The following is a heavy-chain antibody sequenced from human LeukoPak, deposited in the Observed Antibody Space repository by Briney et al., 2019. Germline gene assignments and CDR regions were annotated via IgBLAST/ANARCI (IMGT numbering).Heavy chain of an antibody. CDR1: GYTFSEVS. CDR2: FNFEDGET. Sequence: ASVKVSCKVSGYTFSEVSMHWVRQSPTEGLEWMGGFNFEDGETIYAEKFQGRVSMIEDKSTDTAYMELSSLTSEDTAVYYCARGPRAAADDYWGQGTLVTVSS. CDR3: ARGPRAAADDY. J-gene: IGHJ4*02. D-gene: IGHD6-13*01. V-gene: IGHV1-24*01.